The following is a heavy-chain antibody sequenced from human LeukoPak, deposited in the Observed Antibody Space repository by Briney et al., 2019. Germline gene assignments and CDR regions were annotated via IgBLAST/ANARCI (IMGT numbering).Heavy chain of an antibody. J-gene: IGHJ5*02. CDR2: IYYSGST. Sequence: SETLSLTCTLSGGSIGSDSYYWGWIRQTPGQGLEYIGSIYYSGSTYYNPSLKSRVTISVDTSKNQFSLKLGSVTAADTAVYYCGRLWPATGCFDPWGQGTLVTVSS. D-gene: IGHD1-14*01. CDR1: GGSIGSDSYY. V-gene: IGHV4-39*01. CDR3: GRLWPATGCFDP.